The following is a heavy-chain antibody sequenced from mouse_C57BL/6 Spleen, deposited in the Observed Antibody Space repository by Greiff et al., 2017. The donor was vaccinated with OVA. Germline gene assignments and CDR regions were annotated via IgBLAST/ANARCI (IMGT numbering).Heavy chain of an antibody. Sequence: QVQLQQSGPELVKPGASVKISCTASGYAFSSSWMNWVKQRPGKGLEWIGRIYPGDGDTNYNGKFKGKATLTADKSSSTAYMQLSSLTSEDSAVYFCASETGLDYWGQGTTLTVSS. D-gene: IGHD4-1*01. CDR2: IYPGDGDT. J-gene: IGHJ2*01. CDR3: ASETGLDY. V-gene: IGHV1-82*01. CDR1: GYAFSSSW.